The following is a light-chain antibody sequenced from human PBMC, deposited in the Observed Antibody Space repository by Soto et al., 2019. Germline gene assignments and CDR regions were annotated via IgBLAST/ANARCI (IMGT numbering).Light chain of an antibody. Sequence: QSVLTQPPSASGSPGQPVTISCPGTSREVGGYNYVSWYQQHPGKAPKLMIYEVTKRPSGVPDRFSGSKSGNTASLTVSGLQAEDEADYYCCSYAGSNNLKVFGTGTKVTV. CDR1: SREVGGYNY. CDR3: CSYAGSNNLKV. J-gene: IGLJ1*01. V-gene: IGLV2-8*01. CDR2: EVT.